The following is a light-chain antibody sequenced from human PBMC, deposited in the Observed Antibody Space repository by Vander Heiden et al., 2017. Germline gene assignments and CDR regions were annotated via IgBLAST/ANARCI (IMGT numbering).Light chain of an antibody. CDR2: NDN. CDR1: FSNIGSNA. V-gene: IGLV1-44*01. CDR3: AAWDDSLNGPV. J-gene: IGLJ3*02. Sequence: QSVLTQPPSASGTPGPRVTISCSGSFSNIGSNAVNWYQRLPGTAPKLLIYNDNHGPSGVPDRFSGSKSGTSASLAISGLQSEDEADYYCAAWDDSLNGPVFGGGTKLTVL.